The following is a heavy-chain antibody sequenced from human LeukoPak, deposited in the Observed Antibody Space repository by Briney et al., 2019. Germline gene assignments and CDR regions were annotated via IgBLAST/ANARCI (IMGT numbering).Heavy chain of an antibody. D-gene: IGHD3-22*01. J-gene: IGHJ4*02. V-gene: IGHV3-21*01. CDR1: GFTFSSYS. CDR3: ARDLGQSSGYYPPRD. CDR2: ISSSSSYI. Sequence: GGSLRLSCAASGFTFSSYSMNWVRQAPGKGLEWVSSISSSSSYIYYADSVKGRFTISRDNAKNSLYLQMSSLRAEDTAVYYCARDLGQSSGYYPPRDWGQGTLVTVSS.